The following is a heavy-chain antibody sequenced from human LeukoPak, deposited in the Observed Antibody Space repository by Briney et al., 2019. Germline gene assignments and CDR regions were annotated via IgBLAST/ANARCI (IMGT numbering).Heavy chain of an antibody. Sequence: SETLSLTCTVSGGSISSSSYYWGWIRQPPGKGLEWIGSIYYSGSTYYNPSLKSRVTISVDTSKNQFSLKLSSVTAADTAVYYCARANIYYDILTGYHRNGMDVWGQGTTVTVSS. CDR3: ARANIYYDILTGYHRNGMDV. J-gene: IGHJ6*02. V-gene: IGHV4-39*07. CDR1: GGSISSSSYY. CDR2: IYYSGST. D-gene: IGHD3-9*01.